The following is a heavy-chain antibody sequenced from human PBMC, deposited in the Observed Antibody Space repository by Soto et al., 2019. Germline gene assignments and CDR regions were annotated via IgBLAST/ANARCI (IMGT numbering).Heavy chain of an antibody. CDR3: AREILNYDFWSGYSNVFDY. CDR2: ISSSSSYI. CDR1: GFTFSSYS. V-gene: IGHV3-21*01. D-gene: IGHD3-3*01. Sequence: GGSLRLSCAASGFTFSSYSMNWVRQAPGKGLEWVSSISSSSSYIYYADSVKGRFTISRDNAKNSLYLQMNSLRAEDTAVYYCAREILNYDFWSGYSNVFDYWGQGTLVTVSS. J-gene: IGHJ4*02.